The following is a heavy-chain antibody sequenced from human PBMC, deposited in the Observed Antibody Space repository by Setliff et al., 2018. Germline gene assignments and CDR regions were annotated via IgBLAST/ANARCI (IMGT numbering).Heavy chain of an antibody. CDR1: GFTFSSYG. J-gene: IGHJ1*01. Sequence: GSLRLSCAASGFTFSSYGMNWVRQAPGKGLEWIGNIYYSGSTYYNPSLKSRLTMSVDTSKNQFSLRLSSVTAADTAVYYCTRGRSTGYNAWGQGPLVTVSS. CDR3: TRGRSTGYNA. CDR2: IYYSGST. V-gene: IGHV4-59*04. D-gene: IGHD4-17*01.